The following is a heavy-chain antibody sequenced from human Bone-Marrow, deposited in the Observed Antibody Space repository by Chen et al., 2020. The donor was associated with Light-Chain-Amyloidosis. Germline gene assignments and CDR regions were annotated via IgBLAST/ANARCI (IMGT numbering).Heavy chain of an antibody. D-gene: IGHD6-13*01. CDR3: ARGPIAAAFVGYFDY. V-gene: IGHV3-48*03. Sequence: EVQLAESGGGLVQPGGSLRLSCAASGFTFRSYEMHWVRQAPGKGLEWVSYISSSGSTIYYADSVKGRFTISRDNAKNSLYLQMNSLRAEDTAVYYCARGPIAAAFVGYFDYWGQGTLVTVSS. CDR2: ISSSGSTI. J-gene: IGHJ4*02. CDR1: GFTFRSYE.